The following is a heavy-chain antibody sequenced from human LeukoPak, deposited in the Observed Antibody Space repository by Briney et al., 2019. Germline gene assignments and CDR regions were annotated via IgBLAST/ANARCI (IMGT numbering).Heavy chain of an antibody. Sequence: PGGSLRLSCAASGFTFSSYAMSWVRQAPGKGLKWVSAISGSGGSTYYADSVKGRFTISRDNAKNSLYLQMNSLRAEDTAVYYCATDILTGPDAFDIWGQGTMVTVSS. V-gene: IGHV3-23*01. J-gene: IGHJ3*02. CDR2: ISGSGGST. CDR1: GFTFSSYA. D-gene: IGHD3-9*01. CDR3: ATDILTGPDAFDI.